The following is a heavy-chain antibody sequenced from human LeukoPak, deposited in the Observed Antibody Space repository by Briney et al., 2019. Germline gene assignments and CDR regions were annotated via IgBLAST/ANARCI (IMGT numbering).Heavy chain of an antibody. CDR2: IWYDGSNK. V-gene: IGHV3-33*06. Sequence: GESLKISCAASGFTFSSYGMHWVRQAPGKGLEWVAVIWYDGSNKYYADSVKGRFTISRDNSKNTLYLQMNSLRAEDTAVYYCANSGREPNCSSTSCYADYWGQGTLVTVSS. D-gene: IGHD2-2*01. J-gene: IGHJ4*02. CDR1: GFTFSSYG. CDR3: ANSGREPNCSSTSCYADY.